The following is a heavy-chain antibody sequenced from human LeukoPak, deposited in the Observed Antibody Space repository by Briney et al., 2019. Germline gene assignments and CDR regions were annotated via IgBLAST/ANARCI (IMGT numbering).Heavy chain of an antibody. CDR3: ARAMARRAFDI. CDR2: IKQDGSEK. D-gene: IGHD3-10*01. V-gene: IGHV3-7*04. CDR1: GFTFSSYL. J-gene: IGHJ3*02. Sequence: GGSLRLSCAASGFTFSSYLVSWVRQAPGKGLEWVANIKQDGSEKYYVDSVKGRFTISRDNAKNSLYLQMNSLGAEDAAVYYCARAMARRAFDIWGQGTMVTVSS.